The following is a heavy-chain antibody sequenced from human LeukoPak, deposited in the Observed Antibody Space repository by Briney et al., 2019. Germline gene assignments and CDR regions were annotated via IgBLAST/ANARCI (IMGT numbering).Heavy chain of an antibody. CDR2: ISSSGSTI. CDR3: ARERAYYGSGSESY. Sequence: ISSSGSTIYYADSVKGRFTISRDNAKNSLYLQMNSLRAEDTAVYYCARERAYYGSGSESYWGQGTLVTXXS. D-gene: IGHD3-10*01. V-gene: IGHV3-11*01. J-gene: IGHJ4*02.